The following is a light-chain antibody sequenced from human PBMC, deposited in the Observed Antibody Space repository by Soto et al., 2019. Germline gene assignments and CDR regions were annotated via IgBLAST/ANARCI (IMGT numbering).Light chain of an antibody. CDR2: DAS. Sequence: EMVLTQSPATLSLSPGERATLSCRASQSVSNYLAWYQQKPGQAPRLLIYDASNRATGIPARFSGSWSGTDFTLTISSLEPEDFAVYYCQQRSNWPWTFGQGTKVEIK. J-gene: IGKJ1*01. V-gene: IGKV3-11*01. CDR3: QQRSNWPWT. CDR1: QSVSNY.